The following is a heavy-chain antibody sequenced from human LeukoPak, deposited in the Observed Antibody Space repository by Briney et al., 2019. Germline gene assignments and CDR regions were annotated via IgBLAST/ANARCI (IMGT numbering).Heavy chain of an antibody. Sequence: SETLSLTCTVSGGSITTFYWSWIRQPPGKGLEWIGCFCYDGYTHYNPSLKSRVTISVDTSKNQFSLKLSSVTAADTAVYYCARRPSRFDPWGQGTLVTVSS. D-gene: IGHD3-3*02. J-gene: IGHJ5*02. CDR2: FCYDGYT. V-gene: IGHV4-59*12. CDR3: ARRPSRFDP. CDR1: GGSITTFY.